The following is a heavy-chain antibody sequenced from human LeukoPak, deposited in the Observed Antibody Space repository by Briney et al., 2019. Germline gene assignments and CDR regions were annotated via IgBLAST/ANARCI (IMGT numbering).Heavy chain of an antibody. CDR2: IYPGDSDT. CDR3: ARHVAEHVVVPAAIDY. D-gene: IGHD2-2*01. Sequence: GESLKISCKGSGYSFTSSWIGWVRQMPGKGLEWMGIIYPGDSDTRYSPSFQGQVTISADKSISTAYLQWSSLKASDTAMYYCARHVAEHVVVPAAIDYWGQGTLVTVSS. CDR1: GYSFTSSW. V-gene: IGHV5-51*01. J-gene: IGHJ4*02.